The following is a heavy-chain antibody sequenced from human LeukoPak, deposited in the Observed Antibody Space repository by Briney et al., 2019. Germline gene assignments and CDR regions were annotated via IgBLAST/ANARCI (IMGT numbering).Heavy chain of an antibody. CDR1: GYTFTSYY. CDR2: INPSGGST. Sequence: ALVKVSCKASGYTFTSYYMHWVRQAPGQGLEWMGIINPSGGSTSYAQKFQGRVTMTRDMSTSTVYMELSSLRSEDTAVYYCARDDGTMVRGVIFPLSWFDPWGQGTLVTVSS. V-gene: IGHV1-46*01. J-gene: IGHJ5*02. D-gene: IGHD3-10*01. CDR3: ARDDGTMVRGVIFPLSWFDP.